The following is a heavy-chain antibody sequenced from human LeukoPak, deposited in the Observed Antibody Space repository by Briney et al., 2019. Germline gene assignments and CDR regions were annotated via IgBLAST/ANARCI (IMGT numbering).Heavy chain of an antibody. CDR2: ISSSSSCI. Sequence: GGSLRLSCAASGFTFSSYSMNWVRQAPGKGLEWVSSISSSSSCIYYADSVKGRFTISRDNAKNSLYLQMNSLRAEDTAVYYCARTYGSGSYYYYYYMDVWRKGTTVTVSS. J-gene: IGHJ6*03. CDR1: GFTFSSYS. V-gene: IGHV3-21*01. CDR3: ARTYGSGSYYYYYYMDV. D-gene: IGHD3-10*01.